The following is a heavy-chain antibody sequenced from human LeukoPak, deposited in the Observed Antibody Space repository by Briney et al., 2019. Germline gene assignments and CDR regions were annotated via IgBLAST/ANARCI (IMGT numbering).Heavy chain of an antibody. Sequence: GGSLRLSCAASGFTFSSYAMSWVRQAPGKGLEWVSTISDSGGSTFYADSVKGRFTISRDNSKNTLYLQMNSLRAEDTAVYYCAKEAGRYYYYYMDVWGKGTTVTVSS. J-gene: IGHJ6*03. V-gene: IGHV3-23*01. CDR1: GFTFSSYA. CDR3: AKEAGRYYYYYMDV. D-gene: IGHD1-26*01. CDR2: ISDSGGST.